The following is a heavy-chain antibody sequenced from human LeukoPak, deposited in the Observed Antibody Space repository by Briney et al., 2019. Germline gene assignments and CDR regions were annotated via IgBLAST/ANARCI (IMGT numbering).Heavy chain of an antibody. CDR3: AKEIQNCSSTTCYGEDY. J-gene: IGHJ4*02. V-gene: IGHV3-23*01. D-gene: IGHD2-2*01. CDR2: ISGSGGRT. Sequence: GGSLRLSCAASGFSFSSYAMSWVRQAPGGGLEWVSSISGSGGRTYDADSVKGRFTISRDNSKNTLNLLMNSLRAEDTAVYYCAKEIQNCSSTTCYGEDYWGQGTLVTVSS. CDR1: GFSFSSYA.